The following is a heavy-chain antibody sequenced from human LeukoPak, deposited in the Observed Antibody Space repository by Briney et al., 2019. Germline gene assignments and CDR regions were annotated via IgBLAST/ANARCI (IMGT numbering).Heavy chain of an antibody. J-gene: IGHJ2*01. V-gene: IGHV4-34*01. CDR1: GGSFSGYY. Sequence: SETLSLTCAVYGGSFSGYYWSWILQPPGKGLKWIGEINHSGSTNYNPSLKSRVTISVDTSKNQFSLKLSSVTAADTAVYYCAREEDYSNSGYWYFDLWGRGTLVTVSS. CDR2: INHSGST. CDR3: AREEDYSNSGYWYFDL. D-gene: IGHD4-11*01.